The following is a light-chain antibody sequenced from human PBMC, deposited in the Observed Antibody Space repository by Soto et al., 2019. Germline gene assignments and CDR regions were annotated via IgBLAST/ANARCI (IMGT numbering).Light chain of an antibody. Sequence: DIQMTQSPSTLSAAVRDRVTTTYWASQSVNKWLAWCQQKPGKVPKLLIFDASTLQTGVPSRLSGSGSGTEFTLSISSLQPDDSASYYCQQYNSYSKTFGQGTKVDNK. CDR1: QSVNKW. CDR2: DAS. V-gene: IGKV1-5*01. J-gene: IGKJ1*01. CDR3: QQYNSYSKT.